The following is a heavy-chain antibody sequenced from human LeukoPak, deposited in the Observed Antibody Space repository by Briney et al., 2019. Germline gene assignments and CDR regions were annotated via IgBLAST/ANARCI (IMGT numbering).Heavy chain of an antibody. CDR1: GVSISSYY. V-gene: IGHV4-59*01. J-gene: IGHJ6*03. CDR2: IYYSGST. Sequence: SSETLSLTCTVSGVSISSYYWSWIRQPPGKGLEWIGYIYYSGSTNYNPSLKSRVTISVDTSKNQFSLKLSSVTAADTAVYYCARLREYSSSAYYYYYMDVWGKGTTVTVSS. CDR3: ARLREYSSSAYYYYYMDV. D-gene: IGHD6-6*01.